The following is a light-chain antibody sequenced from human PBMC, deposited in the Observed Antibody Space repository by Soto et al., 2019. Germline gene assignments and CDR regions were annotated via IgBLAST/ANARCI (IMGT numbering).Light chain of an antibody. J-gene: IGKJ4*01. CDR3: QQYANWPLT. V-gene: IGKV3-15*01. Sequence: EIVLTQSPATLSVSPGERATLSCRASQSVGSNFAWYQQKPGQPPRLLIFATSTRATGVPARFSGSGSGTEFTLTISSLQSEDFAVYYCQQYANWPLTFGGGAKVEIK. CDR1: QSVGSN. CDR2: ATS.